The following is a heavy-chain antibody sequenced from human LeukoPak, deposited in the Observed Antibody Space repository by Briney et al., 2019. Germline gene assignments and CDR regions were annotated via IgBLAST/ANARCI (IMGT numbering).Heavy chain of an antibody. V-gene: IGHV4-4*02. D-gene: IGHD3-10*01. CDR1: GGSISSSNW. Sequence: PSETLSLTCAVSGGSISSSNWWSWVRQPPGKGLEWIGEIYHSGSTNYNPSLKSRVTISVDKSKNQFSLKLSSVTAADTAVYYCARDGPGSDGDFGLWFDYWGQGTLVTVSS. CDR2: IYHSGST. CDR3: ARDGPGSDGDFGLWFDY. J-gene: IGHJ4*02.